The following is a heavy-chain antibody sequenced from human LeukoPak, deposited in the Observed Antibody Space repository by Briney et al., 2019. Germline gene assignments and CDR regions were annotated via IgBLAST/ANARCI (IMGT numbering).Heavy chain of an antibody. V-gene: IGHV1-69*13. CDR1: GGTFSSYA. CDR3: ARGDPDYYGSGSYVAGRKYYFDY. D-gene: IGHD3-10*01. Sequence: SVKVSCKASGGTFSSYAISWVRQAPGQGLEWMGGITPIFGTANYAQKFQGRVTITADESTSTAYMELSSLRSEDTAVYYCARGDPDYYGSGSYVAGRKYYFDYWGQGTLVTVSS. CDR2: ITPIFGTA. J-gene: IGHJ4*02.